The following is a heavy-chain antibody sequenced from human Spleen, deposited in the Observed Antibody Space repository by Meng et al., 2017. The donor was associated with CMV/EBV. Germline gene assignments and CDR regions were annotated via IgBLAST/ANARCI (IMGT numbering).Heavy chain of an antibody. V-gene: IGHV3-15*01. D-gene: IGHD2-2*01. CDR1: FSNAG. Sequence: FSNAGMSWVRQAPGKGLEWVGRIKSKTDGGTTDYAAPVKGRFTISRDDSKNTLYLQMNSLKTEDTAVYYCTTDRLYCSSTSCFYYFDYWGQGTLVTVSS. J-gene: IGHJ4*02. CDR2: IKSKTDGGTT. CDR3: TTDRLYCSSTSCFYYFDY.